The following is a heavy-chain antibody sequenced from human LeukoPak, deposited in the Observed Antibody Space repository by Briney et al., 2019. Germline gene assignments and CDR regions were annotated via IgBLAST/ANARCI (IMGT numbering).Heavy chain of an antibody. D-gene: IGHD3-10*01. Sequence: GESLRLSCLTSGFTFTTSYMVWVRQAPGKGLEWVAGMNPDGTTVYYVDSVKGRFTVSRDNAKNSLYLQMNNLRVEDTAVYYCARDPAFGAIDYWGQGNLVTV. J-gene: IGHJ4*02. CDR2: MNPDGTTV. CDR1: GFTFTTSY. V-gene: IGHV3-7*01. CDR3: ARDPAFGAIDY.